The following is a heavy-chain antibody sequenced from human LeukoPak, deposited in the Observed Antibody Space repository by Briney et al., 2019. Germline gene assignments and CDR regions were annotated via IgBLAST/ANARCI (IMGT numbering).Heavy chain of an antibody. D-gene: IGHD3-22*01. Sequence: PGGSLRLSCAASGFTFSSYEMNWVRQAPGKGLEWVSYISSSGSTIYYADSVKGRFTISRDNAKNTLYLQMNSLRAEDTAVYYCAGLPIYYYGSSDDFDYWGQGTLVTVSS. CDR1: GFTFSSYE. CDR3: AGLPIYYYGSSDDFDY. J-gene: IGHJ4*02. CDR2: ISSSGSTI. V-gene: IGHV3-48*03.